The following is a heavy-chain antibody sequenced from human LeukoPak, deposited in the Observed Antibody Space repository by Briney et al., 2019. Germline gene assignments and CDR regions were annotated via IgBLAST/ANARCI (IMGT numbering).Heavy chain of an antibody. CDR1: GYSFTSYW. CDR2: IDPSDSYT. Sequence: GDCPRISCKGPGYSFTSYWITWVRQMPGKGLEWMARIDPSDSYTNYSPSFQGHVTISADKSINTAYLQWTSLKASDTAMYYCSRSPQGLILDYWGQGTLVTV. CDR3: SRSPQGLILDY. D-gene: IGHD3-22*01. V-gene: IGHV5-10-1*01. J-gene: IGHJ4*02.